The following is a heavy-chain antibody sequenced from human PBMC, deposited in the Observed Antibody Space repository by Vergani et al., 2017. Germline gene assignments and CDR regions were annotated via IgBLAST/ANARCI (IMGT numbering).Heavy chain of an antibody. D-gene: IGHD3-3*01. Sequence: QVQIQQWGAGLLKPSETLSLTCAVYGGSFSGYYWSWIRQPPGKGLEWIGYIYYSGSTNYNPSLKSRVTISVDTSKNQFSLKLSSVTAADTAVYYCAGGGYYDFWSGYYTYGGFRWFDPWGQGTLVTVSS. CDR2: IYYSGST. CDR1: GGSFSGYY. CDR3: AGGGYYDFWSGYYTYGGFRWFDP. V-gene: IGHV4-34*11. J-gene: IGHJ5*02.